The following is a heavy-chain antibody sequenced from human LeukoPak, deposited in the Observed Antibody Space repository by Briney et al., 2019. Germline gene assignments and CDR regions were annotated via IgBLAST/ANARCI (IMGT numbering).Heavy chain of an antibody. CDR2: ISSSSFI. J-gene: IGHJ3*02. CDR1: GFTFSSYS. CDR3: ARALIWFGEMEAFDI. D-gene: IGHD3-10*01. Sequence: SGGSLRLSCAASGFTFSSYSMNWVRQAPGKGLEWVSSISSSSFIYYADSVKGRFTISRDNAKNSLYLQMNSLRAEDTAVYYCARALIWFGEMEAFDIWGQGTMVTVSS. V-gene: IGHV3-21*01.